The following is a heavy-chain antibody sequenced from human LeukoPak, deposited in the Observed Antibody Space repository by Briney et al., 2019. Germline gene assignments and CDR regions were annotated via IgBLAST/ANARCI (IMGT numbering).Heavy chain of an antibody. Sequence: SQTLSLTCAVSGGSISSGGYSWSWIRQPPGKGLEWIGYIYHSGSTYYNPSLKSRVTISVDRSKNQFSLKLSSVTAADTAVYCCARADSSGYLHFDYWGQGTLVIVSS. D-gene: IGHD3-22*01. CDR1: GGSISSGGYS. CDR3: ARADSSGYLHFDY. CDR2: IYHSGST. J-gene: IGHJ4*02. V-gene: IGHV4-30-2*01.